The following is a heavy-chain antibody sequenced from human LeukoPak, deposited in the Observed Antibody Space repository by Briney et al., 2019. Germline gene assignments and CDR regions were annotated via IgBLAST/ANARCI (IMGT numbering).Heavy chain of an antibody. CDR1: GFTFSSYA. V-gene: IGHV3-23*01. D-gene: IGHD1-26*01. CDR2: ISGNGGST. CDR3: AKEPVGAGDAFDI. J-gene: IGHJ3*02. Sequence: SGGSLRLSCAASGFTFSSYAMSWVRQAPGRGLEWVSAISGNGGSTFYADSVKGRFTISRDNSKNTLFLQMNSLGAEDTAVYYCAKEPVGAGDAFDIWGQGTMVTVSS.